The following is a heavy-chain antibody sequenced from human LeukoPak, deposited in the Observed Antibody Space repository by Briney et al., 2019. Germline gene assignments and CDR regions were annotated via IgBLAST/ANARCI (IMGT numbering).Heavy chain of an antibody. J-gene: IGHJ4*02. D-gene: IGHD2-15*01. CDR3: ARGPYCSGGSCYSMDY. CDR1: GGSISSGGYY. V-gene: IGHV4-61*02. CDR2: IFTSGRT. Sequence: PSQTLSLTCTVSGGSISSGGYYWSWIRQPAGKGLEWVGRIFTSGRTMYNPSLKSRATISVDTSKNHFSLKVTSVTSADTAVYYCARGPYCSGGSCYSMDYWGQGTLVTVSS.